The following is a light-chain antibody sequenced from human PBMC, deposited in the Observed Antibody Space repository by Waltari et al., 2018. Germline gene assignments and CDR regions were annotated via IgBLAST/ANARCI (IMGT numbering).Light chain of an antibody. J-gene: IGKJ3*01. CDR2: DAS. V-gene: IGKV3-11*01. CDR3: QQGTTWL. CDR1: QSIGTY. Sequence: EIILTQSPVTLSLSPGDRATLSCRATQSIGTYLACYQQKTGQAPRLLIYDASNRATGIPTRLSGRGSATDFTLTISSLEPEDFAVYHCQQGTTWLFGPGTKVEIK.